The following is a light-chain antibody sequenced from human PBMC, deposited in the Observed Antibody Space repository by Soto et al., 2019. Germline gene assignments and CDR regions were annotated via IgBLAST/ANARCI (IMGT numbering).Light chain of an antibody. CDR2: DAS. V-gene: IGKV3-11*01. Sequence: ILFAQFPAPLSVSPGERATLPCRASENINTYLAWYQQKPGQAPKLLIYDASNRATGIPARFSASGSGTDFTLTISSLEPEDFAVYYCQQRNKWPLTFGGGTKVDIK. CDR3: QQRNKWPLT. CDR1: ENINTY. J-gene: IGKJ4*01.